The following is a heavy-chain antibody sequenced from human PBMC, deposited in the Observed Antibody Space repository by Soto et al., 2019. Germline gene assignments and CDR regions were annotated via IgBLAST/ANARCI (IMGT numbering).Heavy chain of an antibody. CDR3: ARDWGYCSGGSCPPRYNWFDP. CDR1: GFTFSGYG. V-gene: IGHV3-33*01. D-gene: IGHD2-15*01. CDR2: IWYDGSNK. Sequence: EGSLRLSCAASGFTFSGYGMHWVRQAPGKGLEWVAVIWYDGSNKYYADSVKGRFTISRDNSKNTLYLQMNSLRAEHTAVYYCARDWGYCSGGSCPPRYNWFDPWGQGTLVSVSS. J-gene: IGHJ5*02.